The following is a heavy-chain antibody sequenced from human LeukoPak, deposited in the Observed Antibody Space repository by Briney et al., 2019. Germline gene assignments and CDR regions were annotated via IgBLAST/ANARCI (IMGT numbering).Heavy chain of an antibody. J-gene: IGHJ4*02. CDR1: AFTFSSYS. CDR3: ARDSYAAIDY. V-gene: IGHV3-21*01. CDR2: ISGSSSYI. Sequence: GGSLTLSCAASAFTFSSYSMHWVRQAPGKGLEWVSSISGSSSYIYYADSVKGRFTISRDNAKNSLYLQMNSLRAEDTAVYYRARDSYAAIDYWGQGTLVTVSS. D-gene: IGHD2-15*01.